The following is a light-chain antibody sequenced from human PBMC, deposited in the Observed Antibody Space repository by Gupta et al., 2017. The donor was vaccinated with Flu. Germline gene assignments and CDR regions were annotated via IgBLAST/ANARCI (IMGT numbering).Light chain of an antibody. Sequence: DIHMTQSPSSLSAYVGDSVTITCRASQEINNWLAWYQQKPGKGPKLLIYKASTLQDGVPSRFSGSVSGAEFTLTITSLQPDDFATYSCQQDHLYPYTFGRGTKLEF. J-gene: IGKJ2*01. CDR3: QQDHLYPYT. V-gene: IGKV1-5*03. CDR2: KAS. CDR1: QEINNW.